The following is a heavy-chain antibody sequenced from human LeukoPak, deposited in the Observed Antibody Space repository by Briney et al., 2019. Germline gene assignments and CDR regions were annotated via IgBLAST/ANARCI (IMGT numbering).Heavy chain of an antibody. D-gene: IGHD3-22*01. Sequence: SETLSLTCTVSGGSISSYYWSWIRQPPRKGLEWIGYIYYSGSTNYNPSLKSRVTISVDTSKNQFSLKLSSVTAADTAVYYCARLYGQYDSSGYYSPFDYWGQGTLVTVSS. V-gene: IGHV4-59*08. J-gene: IGHJ4*02. CDR2: IYYSGST. CDR1: GGSISSYY. CDR3: ARLYGQYDSSGYYSPFDY.